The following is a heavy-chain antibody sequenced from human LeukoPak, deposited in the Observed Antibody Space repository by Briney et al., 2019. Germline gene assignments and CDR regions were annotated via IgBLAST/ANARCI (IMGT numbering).Heavy chain of an antibody. CDR3: ARDPGADYPYNWFDP. J-gene: IGHJ5*02. Sequence: ASVKVSCKASGYSFTGYCMHWVRQAPGQGLERMGWINPNSGGTNCAQKFQGRVSMTRDTSISTAYMELSRLTSDDTAVYYCARDPGADYPYNWFDPWGQGTLVTVSS. D-gene: IGHD4/OR15-4a*01. V-gene: IGHV1-2*02. CDR2: INPNSGGT. CDR1: GYSFTGYC.